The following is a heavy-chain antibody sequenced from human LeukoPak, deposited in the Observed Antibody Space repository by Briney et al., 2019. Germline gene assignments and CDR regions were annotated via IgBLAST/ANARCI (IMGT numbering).Heavy chain of an antibody. D-gene: IGHD3-3*01. CDR3: ARTGEGDFWSGYSLGYFDY. J-gene: IGHJ4*02. CDR2: INPNSGGT. Sequence: ASVKVSCKASGYTFTGYYMHWVRKAPGQGLEWMGWINPNSGGTNYAQKFQGRVTMTRDTSISTAYMELSRLRSDDTAVYYCARTGEGDFWSGYSLGYFDYWGQGTLVTVSS. CDR1: GYTFTGYY. V-gene: IGHV1-2*02.